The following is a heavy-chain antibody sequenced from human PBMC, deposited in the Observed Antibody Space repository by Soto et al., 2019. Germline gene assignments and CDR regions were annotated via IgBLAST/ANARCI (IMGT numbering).Heavy chain of an antibody. CDR3: ARGGIAVAGLTIYCYFGMYV. CDR1: AFTFSRHG. V-gene: IGHV3-33*01. CDR2: IWSDGSNQ. Sequence: GGSLRLSCAASAFTFSRHGMHWVRQAPGKGLQWVGVIWSDGSNQRYAESVKGRFTISRDNAKNTLYLQMNSLIAEDTAVYYCARGGIAVAGLTIYCYFGMYVWGQGTTVTVSS. J-gene: IGHJ6*02. D-gene: IGHD6-19*01.